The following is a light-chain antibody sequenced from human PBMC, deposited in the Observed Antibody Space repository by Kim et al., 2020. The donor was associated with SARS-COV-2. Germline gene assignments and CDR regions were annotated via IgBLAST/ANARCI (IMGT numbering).Light chain of an antibody. CDR2: DNN. J-gene: IGLJ1*01. V-gene: IGLV1-51*01. Sequence: GRQVTISCSGSSSNIGNNYVSWYQQLPGTAPKLIIYDNNRRPSGIPDRFSASKSGTSATLGITGLQTGDEADYCCGTWDSSLSVYVFGTGTRSPS. CDR3: GTWDSSLSVYV. CDR1: SSNIGNNY.